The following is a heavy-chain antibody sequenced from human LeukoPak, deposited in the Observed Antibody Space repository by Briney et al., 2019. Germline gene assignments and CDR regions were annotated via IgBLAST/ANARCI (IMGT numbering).Heavy chain of an antibody. CDR1: GGSISSSSDY. CDR3: ASVVFGSGSYVHY. V-gene: IGHV4-39*01. J-gene: IGHJ4*02. D-gene: IGHD3-10*01. Sequence: PSETLSLSCTVPGGSISSSSDYWGWIRQPPGKGLEWIGSIYYSGSTYYNPSLKSRVTISVDTSKNQFSLKLSSVTAADTAVYYCASVVFGSGSYVHYWGQGTLVTVSS. CDR2: IYYSGST.